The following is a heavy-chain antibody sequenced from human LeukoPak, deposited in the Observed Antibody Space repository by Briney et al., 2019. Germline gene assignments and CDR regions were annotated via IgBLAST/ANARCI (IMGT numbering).Heavy chain of an antibody. V-gene: IGHV3-30*02. CDR1: GFTFSSYS. D-gene: IGHD5-24*01. Sequence: GGSLRLSCAASGFTFSSYSMNWVRQAPGKGLEWVAFIRYDGSNKYYADSVKGRFTISRDNSKNTLYLQMNSLRAEDTAVYYCAKAGRRWLHEFDYWGQGTLVTVSS. J-gene: IGHJ4*02. CDR2: IRYDGSNK. CDR3: AKAGRRWLHEFDY.